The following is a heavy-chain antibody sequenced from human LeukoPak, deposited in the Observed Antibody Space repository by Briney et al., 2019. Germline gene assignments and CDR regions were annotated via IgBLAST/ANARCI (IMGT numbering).Heavy chain of an antibody. CDR3: GYCSGGSLYYGMDV. CDR1: GGSISSYY. V-gene: IGHV4-59*01. D-gene: IGHD2-15*01. J-gene: IGHJ6*02. CDR2: IYYSGST. Sequence: PSETLSLTCTVSGGSISSYYWSWIRQPPGKGLEWIGYIYYSGSTNYNPSLKSRVTISVDTSKNQFSLKLSSVTAADTAAYYCGYCSGGSLYYGMDVWGQGTTVTVSS.